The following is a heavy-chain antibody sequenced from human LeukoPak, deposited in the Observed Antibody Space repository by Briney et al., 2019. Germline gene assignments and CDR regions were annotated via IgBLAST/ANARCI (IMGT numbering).Heavy chain of an antibody. Sequence: SQTLSLTCAISGDSVSSNSAAWNWIRQSPSRGLEWLTRTYYRSKWYTDYAVSVKSRVIINPDTSKNHFSLQLNPVTPEDTAVYYCARDSGRRLDVWGQGTTVTVSS. CDR1: GDSVSSNSAA. V-gene: IGHV6-1*01. CDR2: TYYRSKWYT. CDR3: ARDSGRRLDV. D-gene: IGHD3-10*01. J-gene: IGHJ6*02.